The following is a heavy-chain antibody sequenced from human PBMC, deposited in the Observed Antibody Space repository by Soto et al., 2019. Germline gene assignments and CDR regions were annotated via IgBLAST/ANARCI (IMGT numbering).Heavy chain of an antibody. D-gene: IGHD6-19*01. V-gene: IGHV4-61*01. J-gene: IGHJ4*02. CDR3: ARDAGIAVAGDPFDY. CDR2: IYYSGST. CDR1: GGSVSSGSYY. Sequence: SETLSLTCTVSGGSVSSGSYYWSWIRQPPGKGLEWIGYIYYSGSTNYNPSLKSRVTISVDTSKNQFSLKLSSVTAADTAVYYCARDAGIAVAGDPFDYWGQGTLVTVS.